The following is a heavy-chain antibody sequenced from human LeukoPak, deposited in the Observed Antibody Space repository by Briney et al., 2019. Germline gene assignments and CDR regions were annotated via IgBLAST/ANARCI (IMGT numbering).Heavy chain of an antibody. CDR1: GGSLSSYY. Sequence: KPSETLSLTCTVSGGSLSSYYFSWIRQSPGKGLEWIAYINYSGSASYNPSLESRVTMSVDTSKQFSLSLSSVTAADTAVYYCARHNYDDYVFDIWGQGTKVTVSS. V-gene: IGHV4-59*08. CDR3: ARHNYDDYVFDI. CDR2: INYSGSA. J-gene: IGHJ3*02. D-gene: IGHD4-17*01.